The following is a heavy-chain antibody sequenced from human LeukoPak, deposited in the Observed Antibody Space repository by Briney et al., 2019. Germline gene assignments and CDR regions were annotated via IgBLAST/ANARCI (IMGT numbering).Heavy chain of an antibody. CDR3: ARGLPDYYDSSGYDY. Sequence: SETLSLTCTVSGGSISSYYWSWIRQPPGKGLEWIGYIYYSGSTYYNPPLKSRVTISVDTSKNQFSLKLSSVTAADTAVYYCARGLPDYYDSSGYDYWGQGTLVTVSS. CDR2: IYYSGST. CDR1: GGSISSYY. D-gene: IGHD3-22*01. V-gene: IGHV4-59*08. J-gene: IGHJ4*02.